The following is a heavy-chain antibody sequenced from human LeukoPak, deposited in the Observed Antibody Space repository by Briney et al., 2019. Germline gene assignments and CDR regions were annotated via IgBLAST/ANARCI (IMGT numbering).Heavy chain of an antibody. J-gene: IGHJ4*02. V-gene: IGHV4-4*07. Sequence: SETLSLTCTVSGGSISSYYWSWIRQPAGKGLEWIGRIYTSGSTNYNPSLKSRVTISVDTSRNQFSLKLSSVTAADTAVYYCARGVKQWLVLLPFDYWGQGTLVTVSS. CDR1: GGSISSYY. D-gene: IGHD6-19*01. CDR2: IYTSGST. CDR3: ARGVKQWLVLLPFDY.